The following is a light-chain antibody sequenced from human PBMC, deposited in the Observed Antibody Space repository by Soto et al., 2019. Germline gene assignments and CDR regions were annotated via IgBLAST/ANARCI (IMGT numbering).Light chain of an antibody. V-gene: IGKV1-5*01. Sequence: DIQMTQSPSTLSASVGDIVTIACRASQSISSWLAWYQQKPGKAPKLLIYDASRLEIGVPSRFSGSGSGTEFALAISSLQADDFATYYCQQYNSYQFSVGKGTKLEIK. J-gene: IGKJ2*01. CDR2: DAS. CDR1: QSISSW. CDR3: QQYNSYQFS.